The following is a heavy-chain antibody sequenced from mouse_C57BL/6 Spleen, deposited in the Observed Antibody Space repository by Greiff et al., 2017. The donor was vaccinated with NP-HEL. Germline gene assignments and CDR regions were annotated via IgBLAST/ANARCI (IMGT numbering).Heavy chain of an antibody. Sequence: EVQVVESGGGLVKPGGSLKLSCAASGFTFSDYGMHWVRQAPEKGLEWVAYISSGSSTIYYADTVTGRFTISRDNAKNTLFLQMTSLRSEDTAMYYCARAGTSYYYAMDYWGQGTSVTVSS. V-gene: IGHV5-17*01. CDR3: ARAGTSYYYAMDY. CDR2: ISSGSSTI. D-gene: IGHD4-1*01. J-gene: IGHJ4*01. CDR1: GFTFSDYG.